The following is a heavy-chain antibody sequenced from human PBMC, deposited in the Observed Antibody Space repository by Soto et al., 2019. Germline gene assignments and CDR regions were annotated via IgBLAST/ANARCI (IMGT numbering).Heavy chain of an antibody. CDR1: GQSFSGHS. D-gene: IGHD1-1*01. CDR2: INESGST. CDR3: ARGSGIVALPGELEDVNYDY. Sequence: QVPLQQWGAGLVKPSETLSLSCAVYGQSFSGHSWAWIRQSPGKGLEWIGEINESGSTYYNPSLKSRVTISADTSKNQFSLKLSSVSAADTAVYFCARGSGIVALPGELEDVNYDYWGQGTLVNVSS. J-gene: IGHJ4*02. V-gene: IGHV4-34*01.